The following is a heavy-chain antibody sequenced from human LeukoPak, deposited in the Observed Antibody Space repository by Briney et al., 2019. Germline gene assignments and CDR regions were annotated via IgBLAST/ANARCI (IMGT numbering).Heavy chain of an antibody. V-gene: IGHV1-2*04. CDR3: ARAIIADRRGSWFDP. D-gene: IGHD6-6*01. CDR2: INPNSGGT. Sequence: ASVKVSCKASGYTFTGYYMHWVRQAPGQGLEWMGWINPNSGGTNYAQKFQGWVTMTRDTSISTAYMELSRLRSDDTAVYYCARAIIADRRGSWFDPWGQGTLVTASS. CDR1: GYTFTGYY. J-gene: IGHJ5*02.